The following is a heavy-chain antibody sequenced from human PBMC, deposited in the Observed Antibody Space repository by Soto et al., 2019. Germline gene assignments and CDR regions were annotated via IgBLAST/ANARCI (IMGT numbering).Heavy chain of an antibody. Sequence: SETLSLTCSVSGGSVSSDIYYWTWIRQHPGKGPERIGHIYYSGSTYYNPSLKSRVTISLDMSKNQFSLKLTSVSAADTAVYYCARGYDYDSGGYLFDYWGQGTLVTVSS. J-gene: IGHJ4*02. D-gene: IGHD3-22*01. CDR1: GGSVSSDIYY. CDR2: IYYSGST. CDR3: ARGYDYDSGGYLFDY. V-gene: IGHV4-31*03.